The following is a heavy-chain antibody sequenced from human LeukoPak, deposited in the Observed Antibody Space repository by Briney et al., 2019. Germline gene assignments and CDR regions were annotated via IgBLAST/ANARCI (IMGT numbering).Heavy chain of an antibody. V-gene: IGHV3-20*03. CDR2: INWNGGST. CDR3: ARDWGVAAAGIRFDP. D-gene: IGHD6-13*01. Sequence: WVRQAPGKGLEWVSGINWNGGSTGYADSVKGRFTISRDNAKNSLYLQMNSLRAEDTALYYCARDWGVAAAGIRFDPWGQGTLVTVSS. J-gene: IGHJ5*02.